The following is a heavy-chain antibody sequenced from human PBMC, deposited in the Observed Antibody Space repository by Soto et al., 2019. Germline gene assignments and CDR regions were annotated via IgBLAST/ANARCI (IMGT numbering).Heavy chain of an antibody. J-gene: IGHJ4*01. CDR1: GGSITSGDYY. CDR2: IYKSGNT. CDR3: ARGLGGYYFDF. V-gene: IGHV4-30-4*01. Sequence: SETLSLTCSVSGGSITSGDYYWTWIRQPPGKGLEYIGYIYKSGNTYYNPSLRSRVSVSIDTSTNQFSLKLSSVTAGDTAVYYCARGLGGYYFDFWGHGSLVTVSS.